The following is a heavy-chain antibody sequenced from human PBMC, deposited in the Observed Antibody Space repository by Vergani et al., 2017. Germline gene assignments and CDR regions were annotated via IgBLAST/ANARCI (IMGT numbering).Heavy chain of an antibody. CDR1: GGSISSSNW. Sequence: QVQLQEPGPGLVKPSGTLSLTCAVSGGSISSSNWWSWVRQPPGKGLEWIGEIYHSGSTNYNPSLKSRVTISVDKSKNQFSLKLSSVTAADTAVYYCARDPAPRGYSYGYHFDYWGQGTLVTVSS. CDR3: ARDPAPRGYSYGYHFDY. V-gene: IGHV4-4*02. J-gene: IGHJ4*02. CDR2: IYHSGST. D-gene: IGHD5-18*01.